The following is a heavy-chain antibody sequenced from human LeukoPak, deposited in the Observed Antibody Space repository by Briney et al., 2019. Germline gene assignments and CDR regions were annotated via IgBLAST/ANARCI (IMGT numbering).Heavy chain of an antibody. J-gene: IGHJ4*02. CDR1: GFTFDDYA. Sequence: GGSLRLSCAASGFTFDDYAMHWVRQAPGKGLEWVSLISGDGGSTYYADSVKGRFTISRDNSKNSLYLQMNSLRTEDTALYYCAKDRANYDFWSGYYFLFDYWGQGTLVTVSS. CDR2: ISGDGGST. D-gene: IGHD3-3*01. CDR3: AKDRANYDFWSGYYFLFDY. V-gene: IGHV3-43*02.